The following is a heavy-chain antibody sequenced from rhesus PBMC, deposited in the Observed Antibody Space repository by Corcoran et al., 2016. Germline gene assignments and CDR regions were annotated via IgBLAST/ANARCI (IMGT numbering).Heavy chain of an antibody. Sequence: QLQLQESGPGLVKPSETLSVTCAVSGGSISSRYWRWLRQAPGKGLEWLGYIFGSGTSTNYNPSLKCRVTLSLETAKNQLSLKLSSVTTADTAVYYCARYGVIAAAVDSWGQGVVVTVSS. CDR3: ARYGVIAAAVDS. CDR2: IFGSGTST. CDR1: GGSISSRY. J-gene: IGHJ6*01. V-gene: IGHV4-169*01. D-gene: IGHD6-25*01.